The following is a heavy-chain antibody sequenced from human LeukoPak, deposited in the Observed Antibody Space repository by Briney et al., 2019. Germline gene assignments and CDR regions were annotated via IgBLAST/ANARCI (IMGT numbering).Heavy chain of an antibody. V-gene: IGHV4-34*01. J-gene: IGHJ4*02. CDR3: ARGYSSGWYYY. Sequence: SETLSLTCAVYGGSFSGYYWSWIRQPPGKGLEWIGEINHSGSTNYNPSLKSRVTISVDTSKNQFSLRLSSVTAADTAVYYCARGYSSGWYYYWGQGTLVTVSS. D-gene: IGHD6-19*01. CDR2: INHSGST. CDR1: GGSFSGYY.